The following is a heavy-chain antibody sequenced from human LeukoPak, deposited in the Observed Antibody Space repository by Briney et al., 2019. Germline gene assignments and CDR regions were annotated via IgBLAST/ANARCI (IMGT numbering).Heavy chain of an antibody. Sequence: TSETLSLTCAVYGGFFSDYYWRWIRQPPGKGLEWIGEINHSGSTNYNPSLKSRVTISVDTSKSQFSLKLSSVTAADTAVYYCARVPWAETYYMDVWGKGTTVTVSS. D-gene: IGHD6-19*01. CDR3: ARVPWAETYYMDV. V-gene: IGHV4-34*01. CDR1: GGFFSDYY. CDR2: INHSGST. J-gene: IGHJ6*03.